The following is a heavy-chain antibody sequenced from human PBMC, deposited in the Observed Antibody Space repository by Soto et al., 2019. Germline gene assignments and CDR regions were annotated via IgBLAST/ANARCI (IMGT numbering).Heavy chain of an antibody. CDR3: SSYDFLSGHHVPYA. CDR1: GLTFRRYW. J-gene: IGHJ6*02. Sequence: EVPLVESGGGLIQPGGSLRLSCQASGLTFRRYWMHWVRQVPGKGLFWVSSINSDGTSSSYADSVKGRFTISRDNAKNTVYLQINSLRAEDTAIYYCSSYDFLSGHHVPYAWGQGTMVTVSS. D-gene: IGHD3-3*01. V-gene: IGHV3-74*01. CDR2: INSDGTSS.